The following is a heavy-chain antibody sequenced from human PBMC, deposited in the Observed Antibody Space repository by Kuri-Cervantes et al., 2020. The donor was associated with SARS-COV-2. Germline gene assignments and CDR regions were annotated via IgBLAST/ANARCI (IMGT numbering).Heavy chain of an antibody. CDR3: AKSSSSSSWYQSYYFDY. CDR2: IRSKPFGATT. J-gene: IGHJ4*02. D-gene: IGHD6-13*01. CDR1: GFTFSSYW. Sequence: GESLKISCAASGFTFSSYWMSWVRQAPGKGLEWVGFIRSKPFGATTEYAASVKGRFTISRDDSTGSAYLQMNSLRAEDTAVYYCAKSSSSSSWYQSYYFDYWGQGTLVTVSS. V-gene: IGHV3-71*01.